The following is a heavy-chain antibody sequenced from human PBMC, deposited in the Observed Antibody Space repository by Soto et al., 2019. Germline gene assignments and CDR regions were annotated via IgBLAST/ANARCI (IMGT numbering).Heavy chain of an antibody. D-gene: IGHD6-13*01. CDR3: ARAHGSSWYHWFDP. J-gene: IGHJ5*02. Sequence: SVKVSGKASGGTFSSYAISWVRQAPGRGLEWMGEIIPLFGTTNYAQKFRGRVTVTADESTSTVYMEVRSLRFEDTAVYYCARAHGSSWYHWFDPWGQGTLVTVSS. V-gene: IGHV1-69*13. CDR2: IIPLFGTT. CDR1: GGTFSSYA.